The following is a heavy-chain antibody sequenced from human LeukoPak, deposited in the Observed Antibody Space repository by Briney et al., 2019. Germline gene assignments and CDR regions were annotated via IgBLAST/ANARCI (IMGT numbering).Heavy chain of an antibody. J-gene: IGHJ6*02. CDR1: GGSFSGYY. CDR2: INHSGST. Sequence: PSETLSLTCAVYGGSFSGYYWSWIRQPPGKGLEWIGEINHSGSTNYNPSLKSRVTISVDTSKNQFSLKLSSVTAADTAVYYCARVIVGVYYYYYGMDVWGQGTTVTVSS. D-gene: IGHD1-26*01. CDR3: ARVIVGVYYYYYGMDV. V-gene: IGHV4-34*01.